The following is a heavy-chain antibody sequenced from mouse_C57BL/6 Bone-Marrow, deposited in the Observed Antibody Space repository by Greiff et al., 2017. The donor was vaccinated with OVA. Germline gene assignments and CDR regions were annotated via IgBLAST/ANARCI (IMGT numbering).Heavy chain of an antibody. CDR1: GYTFTSYW. J-gene: IGHJ4*01. CDR3: ARPAQAFYYAMDY. D-gene: IGHD3-2*02. V-gene: IGHV1-55*01. CDR2: IYPGSGST. Sequence: QVQLKRPGAELVKPGASVKMSCKASGYTFTSYWITWVKQRPGQGLEWIGDIYPGSGSTNYNEKFKSKATLTVDTSSSTAYMQLSSLTSEDSAVYYCARPAQAFYYAMDYWGQGTSVTVSS.